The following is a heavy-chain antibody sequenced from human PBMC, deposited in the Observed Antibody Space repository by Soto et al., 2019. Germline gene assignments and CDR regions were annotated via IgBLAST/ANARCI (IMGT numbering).Heavy chain of an antibody. J-gene: IGHJ4*02. CDR2: IYYSGST. D-gene: IGHD2-2*02. Sequence: TLSLTCTVSGGSISSGDYYWSWIRQQPGKGLEWIGYIYYSGSTYYNPSLKSRVTISVDTSKNQFSLKLSSVTAADTAVYYCARGTYIVVVPAAIDYWGQGTLVTVSS. CDR3: ARGTYIVVVPAAIDY. CDR1: GGSISSGDYY. V-gene: IGHV4-30-4*01.